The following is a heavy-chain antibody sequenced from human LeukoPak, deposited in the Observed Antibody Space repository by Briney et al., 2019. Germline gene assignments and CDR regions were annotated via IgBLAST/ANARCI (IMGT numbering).Heavy chain of an antibody. CDR3: ARGRYGSGSYYKTFDY. V-gene: IGHV4-34*01. Sequence: SETLSLTCAVYGGSFSGYYWSRIRQPPGKGLEWIGEINHSGSTNYNPSLKSRVTISVDTSKNQFSLKLSSVTAADTAVYYCARGRYGSGSYYKTFDYWGQGTLVTASS. D-gene: IGHD3-10*01. CDR1: GGSFSGYY. J-gene: IGHJ4*02. CDR2: INHSGST.